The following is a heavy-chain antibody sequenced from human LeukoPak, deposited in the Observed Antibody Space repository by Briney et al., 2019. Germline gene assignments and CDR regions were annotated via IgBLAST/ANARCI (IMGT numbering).Heavy chain of an antibody. CDR2: INHSGST. CDR1: GGSFSGYY. Sequence: SETLSLTCAVYGGSFSGYYWSWIRQPPGKGLEWIGEINHSGSTNYNPSLKSRVTISVDTSKNQFSLKLSSVTAADTAVYYCARGRLSLYGGYYFDYWGQGTLVTVSS. D-gene: IGHD3-16*01. CDR3: ARGRLSLYGGYYFDY. V-gene: IGHV4-34*01. J-gene: IGHJ4*02.